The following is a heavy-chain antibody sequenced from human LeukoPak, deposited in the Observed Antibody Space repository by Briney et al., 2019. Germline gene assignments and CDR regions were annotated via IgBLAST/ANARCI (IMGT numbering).Heavy chain of an antibody. D-gene: IGHD3-10*01. J-gene: IGHJ4*02. CDR1: GGTFSSYA. CDR3: ASAGVYYGSGIDY. Sequence: GASVKVSCKASGGTFSSYAISWVRQAPGQGLEWMGGIIPIFGTANYAQKFQGRVTITADESTSTAYMELSSLRSEDTAAYYCASAGVYYGSGIDYWGQGTLVTVSS. V-gene: IGHV1-69*13. CDR2: IIPIFGTA.